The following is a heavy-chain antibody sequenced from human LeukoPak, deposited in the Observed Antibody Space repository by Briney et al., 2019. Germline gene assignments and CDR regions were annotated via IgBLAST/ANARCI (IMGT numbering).Heavy chain of an antibody. J-gene: IGHJ4*02. CDR3: ARDQYYSSSWKTTYDY. CDR1: GFTFSSYS. D-gene: IGHD6-13*01. Sequence: GGSLRLSCAASGFTFSSYSMNWVRQAPGKGLEWVSSISSRSSYIYYADSVKGRFTISRDNAKNSLYLQMNSLRAEDTAVYYCARDQYYSSSWKTTYDYWGQGTLVTVSS. V-gene: IGHV3-21*01. CDR2: ISSRSSYI.